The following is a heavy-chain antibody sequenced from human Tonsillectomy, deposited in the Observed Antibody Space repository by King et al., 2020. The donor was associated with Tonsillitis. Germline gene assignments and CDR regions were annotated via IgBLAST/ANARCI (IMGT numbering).Heavy chain of an antibody. CDR2: INSVGTST. Sequence: VQLVESGGGLVQPGGSLRLSCAASGFTFISYWMHWVRQPPGKGLVWVSRINSVGTSTSYAASVKGRFTISRDNAKNTLYLQMTSLRAEDTAVYYCARDSGHRGDYWGQGTLVTVSS. V-gene: IGHV3-74*01. CDR1: GFTFISYW. CDR3: ARDSGHRGDY. J-gene: IGHJ4*02. D-gene: IGHD2-8*02.